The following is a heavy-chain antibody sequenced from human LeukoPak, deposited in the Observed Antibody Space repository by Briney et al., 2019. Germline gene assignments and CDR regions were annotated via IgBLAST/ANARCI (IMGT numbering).Heavy chain of an antibody. CDR2: ISGSGAST. CDR3: AKDPETGAQHWYFDL. Sequence: GGSLRLSCAASGFTFSNYAMSWVRQAPGQGLEWVSTISGSGASTYYADSVKGRFTISRDNSKNTLYVQMNSLRVEDTAVYHCAKDPETGAQHWYFDLWGRGTLVTVSS. CDR1: GFTFSNYA. V-gene: IGHV3-23*01. J-gene: IGHJ2*01. D-gene: IGHD7-27*01.